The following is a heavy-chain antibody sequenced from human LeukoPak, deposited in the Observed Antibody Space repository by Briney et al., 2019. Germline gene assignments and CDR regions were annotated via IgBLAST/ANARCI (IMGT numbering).Heavy chain of an antibody. CDR2: ISGSGARS. Sequence: PGGSLRLSCAASGFTFSNFAMNWVRQAPGKGLEWVSRISGSGARSYYADSVRGRFTISRDNSKNTLYLQMRRLRAEDTAVYYCASGDGLRGVSCFDYWGQGTLVTVSS. CDR1: GFTFSNFA. CDR3: ASGDGLRGVSCFDY. J-gene: IGHJ4*02. D-gene: IGHD2-8*01. V-gene: IGHV3-23*01.